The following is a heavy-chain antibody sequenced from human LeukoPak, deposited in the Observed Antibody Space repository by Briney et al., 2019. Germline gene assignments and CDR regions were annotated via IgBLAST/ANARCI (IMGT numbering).Heavy chain of an antibody. CDR2: IYYSGST. CDR1: GGSISSYY. CDR3: ASEPYPDCSGGSCYSPDY. V-gene: IGHV4-59*01. D-gene: IGHD2-15*01. J-gene: IGHJ4*02. Sequence: PSETLSLTCTVSGGSISSYYWSWIRQPPGKGLEWIGYIYYSGSTNYNPSLKSRVTISVDTSKNQFSLKLGSVTAADTAVYYCASEPYPDCSGGSCYSPDYWGQGTLVTVSS.